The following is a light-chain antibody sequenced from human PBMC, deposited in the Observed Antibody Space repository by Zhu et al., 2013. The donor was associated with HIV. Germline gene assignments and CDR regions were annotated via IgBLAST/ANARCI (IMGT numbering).Light chain of an antibody. CDR2: DAS. V-gene: IGKV1-5*01. CDR1: QSISGW. J-gene: IGKJ2*03. Sequence: EIQMTQTPSTLPASVGDRVTITCRASQSISGWLAWYQQKPGKAPKLLIYDASNLESGVPSRFSGSGSGTEFTLTISSLQSEDFEVYYCHQYIDWHSFGQGTKLEVK. CDR3: HQYIDWHS.